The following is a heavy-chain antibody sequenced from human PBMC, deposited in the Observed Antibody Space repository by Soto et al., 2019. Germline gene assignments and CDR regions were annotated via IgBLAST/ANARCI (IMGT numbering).Heavy chain of an antibody. Sequence: QVQLVESGGGVVQPGRSLRLSCAASGFTFSSYGMHWVRQAPGKGLEWVAVISYDGSNKYYADSVKGRFTISRDNSKNTLYLQMNRLRAEDTAVYYCAKEALWFGGDYGMDVWGQGTTVTVSS. CDR2: ISYDGSNK. V-gene: IGHV3-30*18. CDR1: GFTFSSYG. CDR3: AKEALWFGGDYGMDV. J-gene: IGHJ6*02. D-gene: IGHD3-10*01.